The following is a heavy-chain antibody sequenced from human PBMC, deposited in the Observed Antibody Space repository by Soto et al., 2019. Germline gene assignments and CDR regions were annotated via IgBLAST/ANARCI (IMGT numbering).Heavy chain of an antibody. J-gene: IGHJ6*02. Sequence: ASVKVSCKASGYTFTRYGISWVRQAPGQGLEWMGWISGYNGDADYAQRFQGRVSMTIDTSTTTAYMELRTLTPDDTAVYYCAKNGHPPYYYYVLDVWGQGTTVTVSS. CDR3: AKNGHPPYYYYVLDV. V-gene: IGHV1-18*01. CDR2: ISGYNGDA. D-gene: IGHD2-8*01. CDR1: GYTFTRYG.